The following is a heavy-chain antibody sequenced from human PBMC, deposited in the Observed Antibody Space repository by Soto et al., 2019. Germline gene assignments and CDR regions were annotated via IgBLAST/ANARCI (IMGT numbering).Heavy chain of an antibody. Sequence: GESLKISCKGSGYSFTSYWIGWVRQMPGKGLEWMGIIYPGDSDTRYSPSFQGQVTISADKSISTAYLQWSSLKASDTAMYYCARGPVDTAMVNGFDYWGQGTLVTVSS. D-gene: IGHD5-18*01. V-gene: IGHV5-51*01. CDR1: GYSFTSYW. J-gene: IGHJ4*02. CDR2: IYPGDSDT. CDR3: ARGPVDTAMVNGFDY.